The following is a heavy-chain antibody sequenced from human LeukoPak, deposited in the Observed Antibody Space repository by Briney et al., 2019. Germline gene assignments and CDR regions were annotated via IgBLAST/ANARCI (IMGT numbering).Heavy chain of an antibody. V-gene: IGHV3-48*02. Sequence: GGSLRLSCAASGFTFSSYGMHWVRQAPGKGLEWVSYISSSGSTIYYADSAKGRFTISRDNAKNSVYLQMNSLRDEDTAVYYCARDGSGSYMVYWGQGTLVTVSS. CDR3: ARDGSGSYMVY. J-gene: IGHJ4*02. D-gene: IGHD3-10*01. CDR1: GFTFSSYG. CDR2: ISSSGSTI.